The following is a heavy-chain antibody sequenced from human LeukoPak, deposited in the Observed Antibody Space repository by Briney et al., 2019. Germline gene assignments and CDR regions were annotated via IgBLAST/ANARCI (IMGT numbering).Heavy chain of an antibody. Sequence: SETLSLTCTVSGGSISSYYWSWIRQPAGKGLEWIGRIYTSGSTNYNPSLKSRVTMSVDTSKNQFSLKLSSVTAADTAVYYCARGHILLRRWNYSHRDYYYMDVWGKGTTVTVSS. CDR1: GGSISSYY. J-gene: IGHJ6*03. CDR2: IYTSGST. D-gene: IGHD1-7*01. CDR3: ARGHILLRRWNYSHRDYYYMDV. V-gene: IGHV4-4*07.